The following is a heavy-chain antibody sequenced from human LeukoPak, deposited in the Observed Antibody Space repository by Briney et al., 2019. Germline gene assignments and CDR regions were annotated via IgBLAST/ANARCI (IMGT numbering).Heavy chain of an antibody. CDR2: IYYSGST. CDR3: ARSVNIVVEYYFDY. Sequence: SETLSLTCTVSGGSISSYYWSWIRQPPGKGLEWIGYIYYSGSTNYNPSLKSRVTISVDTSKNQFSLKLNSVTAADTAVYYCARSVNIVVEYYFDYWGQGTLVTVSS. D-gene: IGHD2-15*01. CDR1: GGSISSYY. V-gene: IGHV4-59*08. J-gene: IGHJ4*02.